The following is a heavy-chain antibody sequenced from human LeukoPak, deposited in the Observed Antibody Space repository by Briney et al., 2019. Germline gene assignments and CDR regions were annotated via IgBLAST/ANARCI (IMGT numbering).Heavy chain of an antibody. Sequence: SETLSLTCTVSGDSTSSSTYYWDWIRQAPGKGLEWIGNIYGSGTTHYNPSLKSRVTISGDTSKNQFSLKLNSVTAADTAIYYCATHRRSGSGGSENAFEIWGQGTMVTVSS. CDR2: IYGSGTT. CDR1: GDSTSSSTYY. J-gene: IGHJ3*02. D-gene: IGHD5-12*01. V-gene: IGHV4-39*01. CDR3: ATHRRSGSGGSENAFEI.